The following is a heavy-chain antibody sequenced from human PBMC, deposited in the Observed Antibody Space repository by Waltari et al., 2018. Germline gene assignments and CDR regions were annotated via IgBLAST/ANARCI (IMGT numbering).Heavy chain of an antibody. CDR1: GGSISSYY. J-gene: IGHJ4*02. V-gene: IGHV4-59*01. CDR2: IYYSGST. Sequence: QVQLQESGPGLVKPSETLSLTCTVSGGSISSYYWSWIRQPPGKGLEWIGYIYYSGSTNYNPSLKSRVTISVDTSKNQFSLKLSSVTAADTAVYYCARIPRGGGFDYWGQGTLVTVSS. D-gene: IGHD2-21*01. CDR3: ARIPRGGGFDY.